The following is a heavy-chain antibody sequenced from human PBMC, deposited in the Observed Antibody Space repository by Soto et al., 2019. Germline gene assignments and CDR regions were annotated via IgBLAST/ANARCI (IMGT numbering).Heavy chain of an antibody. J-gene: IGHJ4*02. CDR2: IFSNDEK. CDR1: GFSLSNPRMG. CDR3: GRIASYGRAY. V-gene: IGHV2-26*01. D-gene: IGHD5-18*01. Sequence: ESGPVLVTPTETLTLTCTVSGFSLSNPRMGVSWIRQPPGKALEWLAHIFSNDEKSYTTSLKSRLTVSKDTSKSQVVLTMTNMDPVDTATYYCGRIASYGRAYWGQGTLVTVSS.